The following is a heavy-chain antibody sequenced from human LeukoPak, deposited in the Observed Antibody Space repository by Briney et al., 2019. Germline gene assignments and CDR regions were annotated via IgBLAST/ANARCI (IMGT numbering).Heavy chain of an antibody. CDR3: AKAKDLWFGEFRGYNWFDP. D-gene: IGHD3-10*01. V-gene: IGHV3-9*01. CDR2: ISWNSGSI. CDR1: GFTFDDYA. J-gene: IGHJ5*02. Sequence: GGSLRLSCADSGFTFDDYAMHWVRQAPGKGLEWVSGISWNSGSIGYADSVKGRFTISRDNAKNSLYLQMNSLRAEDTALYYCAKAKDLWFGEFRGYNWFDPWGQGTLVTVSS.